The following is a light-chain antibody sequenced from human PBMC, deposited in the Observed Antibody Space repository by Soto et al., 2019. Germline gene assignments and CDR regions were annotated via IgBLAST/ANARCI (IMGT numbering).Light chain of an antibody. V-gene: IGKV3-15*01. CDR1: QSVSGN. CDR2: GAS. Sequence: IVMTQSPATLSVSQGERATLSCRASQSVSGNLAWYQQKPGQAPRLLIYGASIRATGIPARFSGSWSGTEFTLTISSLQSEDFAVYYCQQYDNGYTFGQGTKLEIK. J-gene: IGKJ2*01. CDR3: QQYDNGYT.